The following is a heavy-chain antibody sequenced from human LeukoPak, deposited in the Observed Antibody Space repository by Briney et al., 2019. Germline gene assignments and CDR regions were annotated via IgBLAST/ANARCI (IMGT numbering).Heavy chain of an antibody. CDR2: ISYDGSNK. V-gene: IGHV3-30*04. CDR1: GFTFSSYA. Sequence: PGGSLRLSCAASGFTFSSYAMHRVRQAPGKGLEWVAVISYDGSNKYYADSVKGRFTIPRDNSKNTLYLQMNSLRAEDTVVYYCARAGSSWLYYFDYWGQGTLVTVSS. D-gene: IGHD6-13*01. CDR3: ARAGSSWLYYFDY. J-gene: IGHJ4*02.